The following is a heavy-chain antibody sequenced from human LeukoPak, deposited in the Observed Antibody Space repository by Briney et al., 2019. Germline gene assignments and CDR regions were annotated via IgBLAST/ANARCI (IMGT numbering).Heavy chain of an antibody. J-gene: IGHJ5*02. CDR1: GGPFRSYA. CDR3: AREGGPTVDWFDP. D-gene: IGHD4-11*01. V-gene: IGHV1-69*13. CDR2: IIPIFGTA. Sequence: RASVKVSCKASGGPFRSYAISWVRQAPGQGLEWMGRIIPIFGTANYAQKFQGRVTITADESTSTAYMELSSLRSEDTAVYYCAREGGPTVDWFDPWGQGTLVTVSS.